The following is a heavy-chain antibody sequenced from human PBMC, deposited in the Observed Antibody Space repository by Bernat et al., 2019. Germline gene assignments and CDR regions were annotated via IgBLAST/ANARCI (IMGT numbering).Heavy chain of an antibody. CDR2: INHSGST. Sequence: QVQLQQWGAGLLKPSETLSLTCAVYGGSFSGYYWSWIRQPPGKGLEWIGEINHSGSTNYNPSLKSRVTISVDTSKNQFSLKLSSVTAADTAVYYCAGMVVTAAHDAFDIWGQGTMVTVSS. CDR1: GGSFSGYY. D-gene: IGHD2-21*02. J-gene: IGHJ3*02. V-gene: IGHV4-34*01. CDR3: AGMVVTAAHDAFDI.